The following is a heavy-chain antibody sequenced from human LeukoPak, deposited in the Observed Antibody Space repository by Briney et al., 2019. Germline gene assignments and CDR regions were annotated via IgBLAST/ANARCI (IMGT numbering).Heavy chain of an antibody. V-gene: IGHV3-30*01. CDR1: GFTFSSYA. CDR3: ARETVDYYDSSGYFDY. CDR2: ISYDGSNK. J-gene: IGHJ4*02. D-gene: IGHD3-22*01. Sequence: PGGSLRLSCAASGFTFSSYAMHWVRQAPGKGLEWVAVISYDGSNKYYADSVKGRFTISRDSSKNTLYLQMNSLRAEDTAVYYCARETVDYYDSSGYFDYWGQGTLVTVSS.